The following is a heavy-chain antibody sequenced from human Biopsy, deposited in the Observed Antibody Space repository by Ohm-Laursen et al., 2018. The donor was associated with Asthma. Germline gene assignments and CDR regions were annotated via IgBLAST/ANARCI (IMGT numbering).Heavy chain of an antibody. Sequence: SLRLSCSASRFTYEMHWVRQAPGKGLEWVAVISYDGSSIYYADSVKGRFTISRDNSKNTLSLQMNSLTTEDTAVYYCAREGVAGTHIEDWGQGALVTVSS. J-gene: IGHJ4*02. V-gene: IGHV3-30-3*01. CDR2: ISYDGSSI. CDR3: AREGVAGTHIED. D-gene: IGHD6-19*01. CDR1: RFTYE.